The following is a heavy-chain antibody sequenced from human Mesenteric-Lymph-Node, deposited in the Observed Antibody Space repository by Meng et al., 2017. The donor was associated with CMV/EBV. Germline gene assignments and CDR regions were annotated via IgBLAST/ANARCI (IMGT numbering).Heavy chain of an antibody. CDR2: IWYDGSNK. Sequence: SGFRFSSYGLHWVRQAPGKGLEWVAVIWYDGSNKYYADSVKGRFTISRDNSKNTLYLQMNSLRAEDTAIYYCARGAYCGGDCYYFDYWGQGTLVTVSS. CDR3: ARGAYCGGDCYYFDY. V-gene: IGHV3-33*01. CDR1: GFRFSSYG. D-gene: IGHD2-21*02. J-gene: IGHJ4*02.